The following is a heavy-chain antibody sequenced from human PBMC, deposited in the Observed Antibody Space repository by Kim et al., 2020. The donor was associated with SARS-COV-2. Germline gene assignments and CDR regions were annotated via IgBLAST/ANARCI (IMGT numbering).Heavy chain of an antibody. J-gene: IGHJ6*02. CDR2: VFHSGST. CDR1: GVSISSYY. V-gene: IGHV4-59*08. Sequence: SETLSLTCTVSGVSISSYYWTWIRQPPGKGLEWIGYVFHSGSTNYNPSLQSRVTMSVDTSKNLFSLKLTSVTAADTAVYYCLRLHGDHDPNFDSKYVMDVWGQGTTVTVSS. D-gene: IGHD4-17*01. CDR3: LRLHGDHDPNFDSKYVMDV.